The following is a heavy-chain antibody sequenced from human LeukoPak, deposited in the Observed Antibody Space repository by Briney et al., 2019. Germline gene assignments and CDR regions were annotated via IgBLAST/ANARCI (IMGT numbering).Heavy chain of an antibody. J-gene: IGHJ5*02. Sequence: SETLSLTCTVSGGSISSGSYYWSWIRQPAGKGLEWIGRIYTSGSTNYNPSLKSRVTISVDTSKNQFSLKLSSVTAADTAVYYCARGYSSSWYFNWLDPWGQGTLVTVSS. CDR2: IYTSGST. CDR3: ARGYSSSWYFNWLDP. CDR1: GGSISSGSYY. D-gene: IGHD6-13*01. V-gene: IGHV4-61*02.